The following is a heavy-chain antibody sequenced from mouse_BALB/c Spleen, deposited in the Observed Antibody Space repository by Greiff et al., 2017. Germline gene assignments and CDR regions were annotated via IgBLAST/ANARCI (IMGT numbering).Heavy chain of an antibody. CDR1: GFTFSSYA. Sequence: EVQGVESGGGLVKPGGSLKLSCAASGFTFSSYAMSWVRQYPEKRLEWVAEISSGGSYTYYPDTVTGRFTISRDNAKNTVYLEMSSLRSEDTAMYYCANRWLLREYWGQGTLVTVSA. V-gene: IGHV5-9-4*01. D-gene: IGHD2-3*01. J-gene: IGHJ3*01. CDR3: ANRWLLREY. CDR2: ISSGGSYT.